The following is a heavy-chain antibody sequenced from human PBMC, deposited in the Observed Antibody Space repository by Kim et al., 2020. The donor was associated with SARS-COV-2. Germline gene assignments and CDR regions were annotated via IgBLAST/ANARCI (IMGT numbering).Heavy chain of an antibody. Sequence: GGSLRLSCAASGFNFNNFGMNWVRQAPGKGLEWVAFISYEGSKKYYSDSLKGRFTISRDSSKNTLYLQMNSLRPEDTAVYFCAKDKPFFMLTFGAESEGIDHWGQGTTVTVSS. V-gene: IGHV3-30*18. CDR1: GFNFNNFG. J-gene: IGHJ6*02. D-gene: IGHD3-16*01. CDR3: AKDKPFFMLTFGAESEGIDH. CDR2: ISYEGSKK.